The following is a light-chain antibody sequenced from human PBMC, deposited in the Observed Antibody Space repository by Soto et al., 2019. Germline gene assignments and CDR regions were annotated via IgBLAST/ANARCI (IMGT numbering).Light chain of an antibody. J-gene: IGKJ4*01. V-gene: IGKV1-5*03. CDR3: QQYYSFPLN. CDR2: KAS. CDR1: QTISSW. Sequence: DIQMTHSPSTLSGSVGDRVTITCRASQTISSWLAWYQQKPGKAPKLLIYKASTLKSGVPSRFSGSGSGTDFTLTISCLQSEDFATYYCQQYYSFPLNFGGGTKVDI.